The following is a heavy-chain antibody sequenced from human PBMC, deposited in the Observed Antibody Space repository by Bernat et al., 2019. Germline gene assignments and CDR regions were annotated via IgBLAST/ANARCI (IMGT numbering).Heavy chain of an antibody. V-gene: IGHV3-33*01. Sequence: QVQLVESGGGVVQPGRSLRLSCAASGFTFSSYGMHWVRQAPGKGLEWVAVIWYDGSNKYYADSVKGRFTISRDNSKNKLYLQMNSIRAEDTAVYYCARYAELSSVLPAAPRGLDYWGQGTLVTVSS. CDR2: IWYDGSNK. D-gene: IGHD2-2*01. CDR1: GFTFSSYG. J-gene: IGHJ4*02. CDR3: ARYAELSSVLPAAPRGLDY.